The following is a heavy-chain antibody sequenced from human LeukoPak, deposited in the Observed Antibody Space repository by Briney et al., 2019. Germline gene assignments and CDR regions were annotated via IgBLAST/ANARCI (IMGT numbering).Heavy chain of an antibody. J-gene: IGHJ4*02. V-gene: IGHV1-46*01. D-gene: IGHD4-11*01. CDR2: INPSGGST. CDR1: GYTFTCYY. Sequence: GASVKVSCKASGYTFTCYYIHWVRQAPGQGLEWMGIINPSGGSTNYAQKFQGRVTMTRDTSTSTVYMELSSLRSEDSAVYYCARWTTAYLDYWGQGTLVTVSS. CDR3: ARWTTAYLDY.